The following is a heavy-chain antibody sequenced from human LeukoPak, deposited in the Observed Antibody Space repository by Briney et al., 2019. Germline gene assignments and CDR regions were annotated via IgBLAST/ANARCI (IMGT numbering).Heavy chain of an antibody. Sequence: SETLSVTCTVSGASISSHYWSWLRQPPGKGLEWIGYVIDSVRTKDNPSLQSRLTLSADTSKNEFSLRLSSVTAADTAVYYCATIKHGQIFGYFDFWGQGIKVTVSS. CDR2: VIDSVRT. J-gene: IGHJ4*02. D-gene: IGHD3-16*01. V-gene: IGHV4-59*11. CDR3: ATIKHGQIFGYFDF. CDR1: GASISSHY.